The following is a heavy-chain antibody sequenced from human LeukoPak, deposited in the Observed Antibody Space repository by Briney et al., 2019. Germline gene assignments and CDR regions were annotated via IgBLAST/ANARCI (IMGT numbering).Heavy chain of an antibody. J-gene: IGHJ6*02. Sequence: PGGSLRLSCAASGFTFSSYAKSWVRQAPGKGLEWVSAISGSGGSTYYADSVKGRFTISRDNSKNTLYLQMNSLRAEDTAVYYCAKRGYCSSTSCYGHYYYYYGMDVWGQGTTVTVSS. CDR2: ISGSGGST. D-gene: IGHD2-2*03. CDR1: GFTFSSYA. V-gene: IGHV3-23*01. CDR3: AKRGYCSSTSCYGHYYYYYGMDV.